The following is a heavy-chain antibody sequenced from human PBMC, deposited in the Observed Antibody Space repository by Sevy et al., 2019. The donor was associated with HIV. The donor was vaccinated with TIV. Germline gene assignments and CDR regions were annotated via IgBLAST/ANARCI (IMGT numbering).Heavy chain of an antibody. J-gene: IGHJ4*02. Sequence: GWSLRLSCAASGFTFSSYSTNWVRQAPGKGLEWVSYISSSSSTIYYADSVKGRFTISRDNAKNSLYLQMNSLRDEDTAVYYCARDRWLRDPYYFDYWCQGTLVTVSS. V-gene: IGHV3-48*02. CDR2: ISSSSSTI. D-gene: IGHD5-12*01. CDR1: GFTFSSYS. CDR3: ARDRWLRDPYYFDY.